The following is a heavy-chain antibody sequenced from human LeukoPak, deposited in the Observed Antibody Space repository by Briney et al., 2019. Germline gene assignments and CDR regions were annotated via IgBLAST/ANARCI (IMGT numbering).Heavy chain of an antibody. CDR2: IYHSGST. V-gene: IGHV4-30-2*01. CDR1: GGSISSGGYS. CDR3: ARAVYSSWYGYIDY. D-gene: IGHD6-13*01. Sequence: SETLSLTCAVSGGSISSGGYSWSWIRQPPGKGLEWIGYIYHSGSTYYNPSLKSRVTISVDRSKNQFSLKLSSVTAADTAVYYSARAVYSSWYGYIDYWAREPWSPSPQ. J-gene: IGHJ4*02.